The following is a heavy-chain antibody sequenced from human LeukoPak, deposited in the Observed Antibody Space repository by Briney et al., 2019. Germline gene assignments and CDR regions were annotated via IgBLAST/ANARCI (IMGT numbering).Heavy chain of an antibody. J-gene: IGHJ4*02. CDR1: GFTFDDYA. Sequence: SLRLSCAASGFTFDDYAMHWVRQAPGKGLEWVSGISWNSGSIGYADSVKGRFTISRDNAKNSLYLQMNSLRAEDTALYYCAKAYYYDSSGYVNWGQGTLVTVSS. D-gene: IGHD3-22*01. V-gene: IGHV3-9*01. CDR2: ISWNSGSI. CDR3: AKAYYYDSSGYVN.